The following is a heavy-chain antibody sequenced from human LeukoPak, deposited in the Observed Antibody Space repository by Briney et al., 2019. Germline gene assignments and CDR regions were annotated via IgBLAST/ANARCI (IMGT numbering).Heavy chain of an antibody. CDR2: MYYTGSS. D-gene: IGHD3-16*02. Sequence: SETLSFTCSVSGGSISTYFWTWIRQAPGKGLDWIGYMYYTGSSNYNPSLQSRVAISIDTSKNEFSLKLTSVTPADTAVYYCARGGYRSYYYVDVWGKGTTVIVSS. CDR3: ARGGYRSYYYVDV. CDR1: GGSISTYF. J-gene: IGHJ6*03. V-gene: IGHV4-59*01.